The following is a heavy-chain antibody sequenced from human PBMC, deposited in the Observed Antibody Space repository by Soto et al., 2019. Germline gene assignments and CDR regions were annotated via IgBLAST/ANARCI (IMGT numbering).Heavy chain of an antibody. CDR1: GYTCTSYG. V-gene: IGHV1-18*01. CDR2: ISAYNGNT. D-gene: IGHD6-19*01. CDR3: ARDLAVGLVDY. J-gene: IGHJ4*02. Sequence: QVQLVQSGAEVKKPGASVKVSSKAAGYTCTSYGTSWVRQAPGQGLEWMGWISAYNGNTKYAQKLQGRVTMTTDTSTSRAYMEVRSLRSDDTAVYYCARDLAVGLVDYWGQGTLVTVSS.